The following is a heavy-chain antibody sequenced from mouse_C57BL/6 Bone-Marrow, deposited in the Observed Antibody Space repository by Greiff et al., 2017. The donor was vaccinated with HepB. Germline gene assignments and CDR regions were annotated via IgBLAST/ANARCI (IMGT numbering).Heavy chain of an antibody. CDR1: GYTFTSYW. V-gene: IGHV1-50*01. CDR2: IDPSDSYT. J-gene: IGHJ4*01. CDR3: ARRASYSNYGGAMDY. D-gene: IGHD2-5*01. Sequence: VQLQQPGAELVKPGASVKLSCKASGYTFTSYWMQWVKQRPGQGLEWIGEIDPSDSYTNYNQKFKGKATLTVDTSSSTAYMQLSSLTSEDSAVYYCARRASYSNYGGAMDYWGQGTSVTVSS.